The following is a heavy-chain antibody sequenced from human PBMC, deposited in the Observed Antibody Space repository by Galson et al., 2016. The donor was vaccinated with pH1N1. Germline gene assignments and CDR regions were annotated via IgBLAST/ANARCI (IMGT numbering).Heavy chain of an antibody. V-gene: IGHV1-69*04. CDR2: IVPITGVT. CDR3: APGGDDYGGNPHWFDP. D-gene: IGHD4-23*01. CDR1: GGTFSTYV. Sequence: SVKVFCKASGGTFSTYVIIWVRQAPGQGLEWMGRIVPITGVTNYAQKFQDRVTITADESTSTAYMELSSLRSEDTGVYYCAPGGDDYGGNPHWFDPWGQGTLVTVSS. J-gene: IGHJ5*02.